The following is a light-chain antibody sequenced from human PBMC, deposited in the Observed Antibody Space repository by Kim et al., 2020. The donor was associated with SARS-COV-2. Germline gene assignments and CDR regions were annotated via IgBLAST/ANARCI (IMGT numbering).Light chain of an antibody. V-gene: IGLV1-44*01. Sequence: ELTQPPAASGTPGQRVYISCSGSNSNIGSKTVNWYQQVPGTAPKLLIYRNNERPSGVPDRFSGSKSGTSASLAISGLQSDDEADYYCAAWDDSLRGVVFGGGTQLTVL. CDR2: RNN. J-gene: IGLJ3*02. CDR3: AAWDDSLRGVV. CDR1: NSNIGSKT.